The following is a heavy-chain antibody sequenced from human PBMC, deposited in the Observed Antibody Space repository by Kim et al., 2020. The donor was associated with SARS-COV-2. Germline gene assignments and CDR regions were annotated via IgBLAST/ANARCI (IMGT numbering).Heavy chain of an antibody. J-gene: IGHJ4*02. CDR2: IIPILGIA. CDR3: ARSPTMIVVDPYFDY. V-gene: IGHV1-69*04. Sequence: SVKVSCKASGGTFSSYAISWVRQAPGQGLEWMGRIIPILGIANYAQKFQGRVTITADKSTSTAYMELSSLRSEDTAVYYCARSPTMIVVDPYFDYWGQGTLVTVSS. D-gene: IGHD3-22*01. CDR1: GGTFSSYA.